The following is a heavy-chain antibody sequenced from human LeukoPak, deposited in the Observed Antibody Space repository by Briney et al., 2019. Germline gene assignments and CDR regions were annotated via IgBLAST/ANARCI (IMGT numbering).Heavy chain of an antibody. Sequence: GGSLRLSCAASGFTFSSYWMNWVRQAPGKGLEWVANIKQDGSEKYYVDSVKGRFTISRDNAKNSLYLHMNSLRAEDTAVYYCARARDYDSRGYYSPHFDYWGQGTLVTVSS. CDR3: ARARDYDSRGYYSPHFDY. CDR2: IKQDGSEK. J-gene: IGHJ4*02. CDR1: GFTFSSYW. V-gene: IGHV3-7*01. D-gene: IGHD3-22*01.